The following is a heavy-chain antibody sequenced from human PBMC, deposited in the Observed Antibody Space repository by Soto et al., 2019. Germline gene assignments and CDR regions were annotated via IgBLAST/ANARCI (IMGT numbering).Heavy chain of an antibody. J-gene: IGHJ3*02. V-gene: IGHV3-48*02. CDR2: ISSSSSTI. CDR1: GFTFSSYS. Sequence: GGSLRLSCAASGFTFSSYSMNWVRQAPGKGLEWVSYISSSSSTIYYADSVKGRFTISRDNAKNSLYLQMNSLRDEDTAVYYCARLTYYYDSSGRFDAFDIWGQGTMVTVSS. D-gene: IGHD3-22*01. CDR3: ARLTYYYDSSGRFDAFDI.